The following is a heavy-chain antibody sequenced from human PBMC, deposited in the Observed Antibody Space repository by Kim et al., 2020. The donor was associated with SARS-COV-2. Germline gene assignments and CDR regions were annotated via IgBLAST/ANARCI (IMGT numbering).Heavy chain of an antibody. CDR3: ASPEGCSGGSGGCWFDP. V-gene: IGHV4-39*01. D-gene: IGHD2-15*01. Sequence: RKSRVTISVDTSKNQFSLKLSSVTAADTAVYYCASPEGCSGGSGGCWFDPWGQGTLVTVSS. J-gene: IGHJ5*02.